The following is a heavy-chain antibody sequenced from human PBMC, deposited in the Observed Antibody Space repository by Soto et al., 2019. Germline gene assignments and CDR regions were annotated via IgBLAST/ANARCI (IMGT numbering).Heavy chain of an antibody. D-gene: IGHD6-13*01. V-gene: IGHV1-3*01. J-gene: IGHJ6*02. CDR3: ASSNIVAAPYGMDV. CDR2: INAGNGNT. CDR1: GYTFTRYA. Sequence: ASVKVSCKASGYTFTRYAMHWVRQAPGQRLEWMGWINAGNGNTKYSQKFQGRVTITRDISASTAYMELSSLRSEDTAVYYCASSNIVAAPYGMDVWGQGTMVTVSS.